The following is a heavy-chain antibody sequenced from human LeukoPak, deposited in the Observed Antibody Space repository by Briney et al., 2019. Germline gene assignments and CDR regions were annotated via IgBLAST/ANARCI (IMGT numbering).Heavy chain of an antibody. CDR2: FDPDDGET. Sequence: ASVKVSCKVSGYSLTDLSIHWVRQAPGKGLEWMGGFDPDDGETIYAQKFQGRVTMTEDTSADIAYMELSRLRSDDTAVYYCARAGGRYSSGWQGQAFGYWGQGTLVTVSS. CDR1: GYSLTDLS. D-gene: IGHD6-19*01. CDR3: ARAGGRYSSGWQGQAFGY. V-gene: IGHV1-24*01. J-gene: IGHJ4*02.